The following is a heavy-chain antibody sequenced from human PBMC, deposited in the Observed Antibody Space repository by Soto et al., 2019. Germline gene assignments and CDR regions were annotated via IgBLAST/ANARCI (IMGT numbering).Heavy chain of an antibody. D-gene: IGHD2-21*02. CDR3: ARFGLERSLSRGDCMDV. V-gene: IGHV1-46*01. Sequence: ASVKVSCKASGYTFTSYYMHWVRQAPGQGLEWMGIIDPSGGSTSYAQKFQGRVTMTRDTSTSTVYMELSSLRSEDTAVYYCARFGLERSLSRGDCMDVWGQGTTVSVSS. J-gene: IGHJ6*02. CDR1: GYTFTSYY. CDR2: IDPSGGST.